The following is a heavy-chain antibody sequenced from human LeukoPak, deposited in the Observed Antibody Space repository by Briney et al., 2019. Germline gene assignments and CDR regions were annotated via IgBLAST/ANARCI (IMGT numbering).Heavy chain of an antibody. D-gene: IGHD3-22*01. J-gene: IGHJ4*02. V-gene: IGHV1-18*01. CDR2: ISAYNGNT. CDR1: GYTFTSYG. Sequence: EASVKVSCKASGYTFTSYGISWVRQAPGQGLEWMGWISAYNGNTNYAQKFQGRVTITADESTSTAYMELSSLRSEDTAVYYCAREDAGASGYYGLSPFDYWGQGTLVTVSS. CDR3: AREDAGASGYYGLSPFDY.